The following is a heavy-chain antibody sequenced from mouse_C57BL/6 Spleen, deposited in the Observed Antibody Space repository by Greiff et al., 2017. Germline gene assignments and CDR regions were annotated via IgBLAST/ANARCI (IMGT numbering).Heavy chain of an antibody. Sequence: QVQLQQPGAELVKPGASVKLSCKASGYTFTSYWMQWVKQRPGQGLEWIGEIDPSDSYTNYNQKFKGKATLTVDTSSSTAYMQLSRLTSEDSAVYYCARRGTAGFADWGQGPLVTVSA. D-gene: IGHD3-3*01. J-gene: IGHJ3*01. CDR3: ARRGTAGFAD. CDR2: IDPSDSYT. CDR1: GYTFTSYW. V-gene: IGHV1-50*01.